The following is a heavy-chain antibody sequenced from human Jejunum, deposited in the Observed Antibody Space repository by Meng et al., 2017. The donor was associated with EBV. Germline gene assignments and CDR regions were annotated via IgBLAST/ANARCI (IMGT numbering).Heavy chain of an antibody. CDR1: RGSFSGYY. Sequence: QVDLQQGGAGLVKPSETLSRTCAVYRGSFSGYYWSWIRQHPGKGLEWIGEINHSGSTNYNPSLRSRVTISVETSKNQFSLRLNSVTAADTAVYYCARVAFSYTTRSLDSWGQGTLVTVSS. D-gene: IGHD3-16*02. J-gene: IGHJ4*02. CDR2: INHSGST. V-gene: IGHV4-34*02. CDR3: ARVAFSYTTRSLDS.